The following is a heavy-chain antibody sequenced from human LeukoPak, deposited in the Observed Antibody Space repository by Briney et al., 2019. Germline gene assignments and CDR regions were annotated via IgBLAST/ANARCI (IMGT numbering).Heavy chain of an antibody. CDR3: AKDPYSSSSFHDY. D-gene: IGHD6-6*01. V-gene: IGHV3-23*01. CDR1: GFTFSSYS. Sequence: GGSLRLSCAASGFTFSSYSMNWVRQAPGKGLEWVSGISASGGSTSYADSVKGRFTISRDNSKNTLYLQMNSLRAEDTALYYCAKDPYSSSSFHDYWGPGTLVTVSS. J-gene: IGHJ4*02. CDR2: ISASGGST.